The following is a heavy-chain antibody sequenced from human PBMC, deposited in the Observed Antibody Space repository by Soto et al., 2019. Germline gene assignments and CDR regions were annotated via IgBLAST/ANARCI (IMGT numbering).Heavy chain of an antibody. D-gene: IGHD3-22*01. J-gene: IGHJ5*01. Sequence: KPSETLSLTCAVYGGSFSGHSWTWIRQSPGKGLEWIGDINHSGRVNYSPSLKSRVTITLDTSMNQFSRTLRAVTAADTAMSYCSTRAYDPNGYYRFDPWGQGTLVTVSS. CDR2: INHSGRV. CDR3: STRAYDPNGYYRFDP. CDR1: GGSFSGHS. V-gene: IGHV4-34*01.